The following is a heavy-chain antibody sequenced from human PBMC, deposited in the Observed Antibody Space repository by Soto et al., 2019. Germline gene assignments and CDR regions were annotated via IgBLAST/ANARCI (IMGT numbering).Heavy chain of an antibody. CDR2: INQDGSEK. CDR1: ESTVSRDW. V-gene: IGHV3-7*04. CDR3: SGGVGYAF. J-gene: IGHJ4*02. Sequence: EVHLVESGGGLVQTGGSLRLSCAIFESTVSRDWMNWVRQAPGKGLEWVAHINQDGSEKYYVDSVKGRFTISRDNAKKSLYLQMTSLRPAYTAMHYCSGGVGYAFWCQGTLVTVSS. D-gene: IGHD2-8*02.